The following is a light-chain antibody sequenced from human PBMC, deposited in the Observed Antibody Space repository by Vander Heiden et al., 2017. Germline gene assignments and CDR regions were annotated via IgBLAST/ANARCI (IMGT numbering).Light chain of an antibody. CDR2: AAS. J-gene: IGKJ2*01. CDR3: LQDYNYPRT. CDR1: QGIRND. Sequence: AIQMTQSPSSLSASVGDRVTITCRARQGIRNDLGWYQQKPGKAPKLLIYAASSVQSVVPSRFSGSGSGTDFTLTISSLQPEDFATYYCLQDYNYPRTFGQGTKLEIK. V-gene: IGKV1-6*01.